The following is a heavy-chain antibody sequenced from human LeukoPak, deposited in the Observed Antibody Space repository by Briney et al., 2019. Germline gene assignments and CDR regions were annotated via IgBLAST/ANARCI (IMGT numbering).Heavy chain of an antibody. V-gene: IGHV3-23*01. J-gene: IGHJ4*02. CDR1: GFTFSSYA. D-gene: IGHD3-10*01. CDR2: ISGSGGST. Sequence: GGSLRLSCAASGFTFSSYAMSWVRQAPGKGLEWVSTISGSGGSTYYADSVKGRFTISRDNSKNTLFLQLNSLRAEDTAVYHCASILGSGSHNDYWGQGTLVTVSS. CDR3: ASILGSGSHNDY.